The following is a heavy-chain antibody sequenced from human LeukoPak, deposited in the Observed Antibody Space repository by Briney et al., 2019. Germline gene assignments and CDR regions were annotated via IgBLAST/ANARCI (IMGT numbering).Heavy chain of an antibody. V-gene: IGHV1-2*02. Sequence: ASVKVSCKASGYTFTGYYMHWVRQAPGQGLEWMGWINPNSGGTNYAQKFQGRVTMTRDTSISTVYMELSLRSEDTAVYYCARRLGLRWDLQAFDIWGQGTMVTVPS. CDR1: GYTFTGYY. CDR2: INPNSGGT. J-gene: IGHJ3*02. CDR3: ARRLGLRWDLQAFDI. D-gene: IGHD4-23*01.